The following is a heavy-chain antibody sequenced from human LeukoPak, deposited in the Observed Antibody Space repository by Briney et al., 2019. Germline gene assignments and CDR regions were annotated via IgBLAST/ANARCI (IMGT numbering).Heavy chain of an antibody. CDR2: IYPGDSDT. V-gene: IGHV5-51*01. CDR3: ARLAGYCSSTSCYSGKLWYFDY. J-gene: IGHJ4*02. Sequence: GESLKISCKASGYSFTTYWIGWVRQMPGKGLEWMGIIYPGDSDTRYSPSFQGQVTISADKSISTAYLQWSSLKASDTAMYYCARLAGYCSSTSCYSGKLWYFDYWGQGTLVTVSS. CDR1: GYSFTTYW. D-gene: IGHD2-2*02.